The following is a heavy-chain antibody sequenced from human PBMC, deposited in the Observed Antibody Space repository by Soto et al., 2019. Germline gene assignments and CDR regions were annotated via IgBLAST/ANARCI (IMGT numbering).Heavy chain of an antibody. CDR3: ARYTVTSLTPYQGFYYYGMDV. J-gene: IGHJ6*02. Sequence: PGGSLRLSCTASGFPFSSYSIHWLRRAPGKGLEWVGIISFDGSGRYYADWLKGRIVISRDNSKDNRYLKMDTLRPDDTAIYYCARYTVTSLTPYQGFYYYGMDVWGQGTTVTVSS. V-gene: IGHV3-30*03. CDR1: GFPFSSYS. D-gene: IGHD2-2*01. CDR2: ISFDGSGR.